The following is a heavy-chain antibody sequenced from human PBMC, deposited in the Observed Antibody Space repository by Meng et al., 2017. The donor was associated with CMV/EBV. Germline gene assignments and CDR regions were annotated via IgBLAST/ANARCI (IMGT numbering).Heavy chain of an antibody. J-gene: IGHJ4*02. V-gene: IGHV3-11*01. D-gene: IGHD6-6*01. CDR1: GFTFSDYY. CDR2: ISSSGSTI. Sequence: GESLKISCAASGFTFSDYYMSWIRQAPGKGLEWVSYISSSGSTIYYADSVKGRFTISRDNAKNSLYLQMNSLRAEDTAVYHCARDKGLYSGYSSSSEDYWGQGTLVTVSS. CDR3: ARDKGLYSGYSSSSEDY.